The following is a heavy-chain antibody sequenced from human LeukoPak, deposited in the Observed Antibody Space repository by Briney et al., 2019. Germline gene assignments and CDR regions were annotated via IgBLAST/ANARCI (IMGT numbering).Heavy chain of an antibody. Sequence: PGGSLRLSCAASGFTVSSNYMSWVRQAPGKGLEWVSVIYSGGSTYYADSVKGRFTISRDNSKNTLYLQMNSLRAEDTAVYYCAKGPLKYFFDYWGQGTLVTVSS. J-gene: IGHJ4*02. CDR3: AKGPLKYFFDY. V-gene: IGHV3-53*01. CDR2: IYSGGST. CDR1: GFTVSSNY.